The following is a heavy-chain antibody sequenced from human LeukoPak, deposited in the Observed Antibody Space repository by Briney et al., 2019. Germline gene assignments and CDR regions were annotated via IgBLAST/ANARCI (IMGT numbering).Heavy chain of an antibody. CDR3: ARDNVDTAMADY. V-gene: IGHV1-46*01. J-gene: IGHJ4*02. Sequence: ASVKVSCKASGGTFSSYAISWVRQAPGQGLEWMGIINPSGGSTSYAQKFQGRVTMTRDTSTSTVYMELSSLRSEDTAVYYCARDNVDTAMADYWGQGTLVTVSS. CDR1: GGTFSSYA. CDR2: INPSGGST. D-gene: IGHD5-18*01.